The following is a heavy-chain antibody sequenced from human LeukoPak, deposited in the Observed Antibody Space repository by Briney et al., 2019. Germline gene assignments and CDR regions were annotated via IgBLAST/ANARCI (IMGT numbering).Heavy chain of an antibody. CDR1: GGSISHYY. V-gene: IGHV4-59*08. J-gene: IGHJ4*02. CDR3: ARHGDNYYFDH. CDR2: IYYTGSI. D-gene: IGHD3-9*01. Sequence: SETLSLTCTVSGGSISHYYWSWIRQAPGRGLEWIGYIYYTGSINYNPSLKSRVTISVDTSKNQFSLKLNSVTAADTAVYYCARHGDNYYFDHWGQGTLVTVSS.